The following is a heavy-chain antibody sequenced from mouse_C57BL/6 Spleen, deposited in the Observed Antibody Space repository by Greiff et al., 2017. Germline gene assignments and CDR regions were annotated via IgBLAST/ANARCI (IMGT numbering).Heavy chain of an antibody. V-gene: IGHV1-18*01. CDR1: GYTFTDYN. CDR3: TVLLRPWFAY. D-gene: IGHD1-2*01. Sequence: EVKLQESGPELVKPGASVKIPCKASGYTFTDYNMDWVKQSHGKSLEWIGDINPNNGGTIYNQKFKGKATLTVDKSSSTAYMELRSLTSEDTAVYYCTVLLRPWFAYWGQGTLVTVSA. CDR2: INPNNGGT. J-gene: IGHJ3*01.